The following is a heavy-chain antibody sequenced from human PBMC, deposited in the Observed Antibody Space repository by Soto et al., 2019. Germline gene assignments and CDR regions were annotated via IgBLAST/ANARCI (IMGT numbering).Heavy chain of an antibody. CDR2: IYPGDSDT. CDR1: GYSFNNYW. Sequence: LGESLKISCKGSGYSFNNYWIGWVRQMPGKGLEWMGIIYPGDSDTRYSPSFRGQVTISADKSISSAYLQWSSLKASDTAMYYCARQDGYALYYFDSWGQGTLVTVSS. CDR3: ARQDGYALYYFDS. D-gene: IGHD5-12*01. V-gene: IGHV5-51*01. J-gene: IGHJ4*02.